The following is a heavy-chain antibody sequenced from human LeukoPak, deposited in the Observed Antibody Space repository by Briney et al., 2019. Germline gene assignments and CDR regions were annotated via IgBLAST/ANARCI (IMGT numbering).Heavy chain of an antibody. CDR3: AKSFRSGYFDWLYFDY. CDR2: ISYDGSNK. D-gene: IGHD3-9*01. V-gene: IGHV3-30*18. Sequence: GGSLRLSCAASGFTFSSYGMHWVRQAPGKGLEWVAVISYDGSNKYYADSVKGRFTISRDNSKNTLYLQMNSLRAEDTAVYYCAKSFRSGYFDWLYFDYWGQGTLVTVSS. CDR1: GFTFSSYG. J-gene: IGHJ4*02.